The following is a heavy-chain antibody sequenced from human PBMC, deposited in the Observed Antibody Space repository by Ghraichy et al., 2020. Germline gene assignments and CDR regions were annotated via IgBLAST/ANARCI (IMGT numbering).Heavy chain of an antibody. CDR2: IWYDGSNK. CDR1: GFTFSSYG. V-gene: IGHV3-33*01. Sequence: GGSLRLSCAASGFTFSSYGMHWVRQAPGKGLEWVAVIWYDGSNKYYADSVKGRFTISRDNSKNTLYLQMNSLRAEDTAVYYCARDLSVIVARPTDYWGQGTLVTVSS. D-gene: IGHD5-12*01. J-gene: IGHJ4*02. CDR3: ARDLSVIVARPTDY.